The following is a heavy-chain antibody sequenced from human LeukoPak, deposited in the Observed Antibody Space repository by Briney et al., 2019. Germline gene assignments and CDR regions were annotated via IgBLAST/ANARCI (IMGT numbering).Heavy chain of an antibody. V-gene: IGHV1-18*01. CDR3: ARGVQQLGEIPFDY. CDR2: ISAYNGNT. J-gene: IGHJ4*02. Sequence: ASVKVSCKASGYTFTSYGISWVRQAPGQGLEWMGWISAYNGNTNYAQKLRGRVTMTTDTSTSTAYMELRSLRSDDTAVYYCARGVQQLGEIPFDYWGQGTLVTVSS. D-gene: IGHD6-13*01. CDR1: GYTFTSYG.